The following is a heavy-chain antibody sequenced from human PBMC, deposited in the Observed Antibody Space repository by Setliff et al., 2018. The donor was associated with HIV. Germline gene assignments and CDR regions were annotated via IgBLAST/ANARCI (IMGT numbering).Heavy chain of an antibody. D-gene: IGHD6-13*01. Sequence: KTSETLSLTCAVSDYSISSGGYYWSWIRQHPEKGLEWIGYIYYSGSTNYNPSLKSRVTISVDTSKNQFALKLSSVPAADTAVYYCARLPFEYSSHKYYYYMDVWGKGTTVTVS. V-gene: IGHV4-61*08. CDR2: IYYSGST. J-gene: IGHJ6*03. CDR1: DYSISSGGYY. CDR3: ARLPFEYSSHKYYYYMDV.